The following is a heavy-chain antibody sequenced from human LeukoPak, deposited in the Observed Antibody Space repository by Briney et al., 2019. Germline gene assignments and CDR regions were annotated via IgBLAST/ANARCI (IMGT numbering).Heavy chain of an antibody. CDR3: AKYQLLNNNYWRDAFDI. D-gene: IGHD1-1*01. J-gene: IGHJ3*02. CDR1: GFTFGDYV. V-gene: IGHV3-11*01. CDR2: INHNAEII. Sequence: GGSLRLSCAASGFTFGDYVMSWVRQAPGEGLEWIAYINHNAEIIYYADSVKGRFTISRDNAKNSLSLQMNSLRAEDTAVYYCAKYQLLNNNYWRDAFDIWGQGTMVTVSS.